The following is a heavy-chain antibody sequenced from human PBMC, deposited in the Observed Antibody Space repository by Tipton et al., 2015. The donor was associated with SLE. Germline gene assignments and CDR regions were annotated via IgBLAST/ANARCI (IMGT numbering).Heavy chain of an antibody. D-gene: IGHD7-27*01. CDR3: ARDLDWGSLDY. CDR1: GYSISSGYY. Sequence: TLSLTCTVSGYSISSGYYWGWIRQPPGKGLEWIGNIYYSGSTSYNPSLKSRVTISLDTSKNQLSLTLSSVTAADTAVYYRARDLDWGSLDYWGQGTLVTVSS. J-gene: IGHJ4*02. V-gene: IGHV4-38-2*02. CDR2: IYYSGST.